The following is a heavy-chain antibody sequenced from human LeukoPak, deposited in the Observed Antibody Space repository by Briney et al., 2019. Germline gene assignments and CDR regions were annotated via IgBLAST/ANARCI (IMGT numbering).Heavy chain of an antibody. CDR2: IYYSGST. V-gene: IGHV4-31*03. CDR3: ARGAPTYYYDSSGYYLPDVAFDI. J-gene: IGHJ3*02. D-gene: IGHD3-22*01. CDR1: GGSISSGGYY. Sequence: SETLSLTCTVSGGSISSGGYYWSWIRQHPGKGLEWIGYIYYSGSTYYNPSLKSRVTISVDRFKNQFSLKLSSVTAADTAVYYCARGAPTYYYDSSGYYLPDVAFDIWGQGTMVTVSS.